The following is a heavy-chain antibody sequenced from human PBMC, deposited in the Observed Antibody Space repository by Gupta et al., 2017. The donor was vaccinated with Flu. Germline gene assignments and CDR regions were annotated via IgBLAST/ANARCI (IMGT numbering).Heavy chain of an antibody. CDR1: GFTFSSSG. J-gene: IGHJ4*02. D-gene: IGHD6-6*01. CDR3: ASLAISSSANFDH. CDR2: ISSSGTYI. V-gene: IGHV3-21*01. Sequence: EVQLVESEGGLVKPGGSLRRSCAASGFTFSSSGMNWVRQAPGKGLEWVSSISSSGTYIYYADSVKGRFTISRDNAKNSLYLQMNSLRAEDSAVYYCASLAISSSANFDHWGQGTLVTVSS.